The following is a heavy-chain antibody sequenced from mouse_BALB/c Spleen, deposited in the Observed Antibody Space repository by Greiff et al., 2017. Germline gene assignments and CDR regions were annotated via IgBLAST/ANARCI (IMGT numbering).Heavy chain of an antibody. Sequence: EVMLVESGGGLVKLGGSLKLSCAASGFTFSSYYMSWVRQTPEKRLELVAAINSNGGSTYYPDTVKGRFTISRDNAKNTLYLQMSSLKSEDTALYYCARQKLGLFDYWGQGTTLTVSS. J-gene: IGHJ2*01. CDR2: INSNGGST. CDR3: ARQKLGLFDY. D-gene: IGHD4-1*01. CDR1: GFTFSSYY. V-gene: IGHV5-6-2*01.